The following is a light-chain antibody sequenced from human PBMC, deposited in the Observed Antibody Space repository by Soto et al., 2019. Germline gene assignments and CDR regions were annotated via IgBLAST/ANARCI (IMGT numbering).Light chain of an antibody. CDR1: QDISNY. Sequence: DIQMTQSPSSLSASVGDRVTITCQASQDISNYLNWYQQKPGKAPKLLIYDASNLETGVPSRFSGSGSGTDFTLTISSLEPEDCAVYYCQQRSDGFTFGPGTKVDI. V-gene: IGKV1-33*01. J-gene: IGKJ3*01. CDR3: QQRSDGFT. CDR2: DAS.